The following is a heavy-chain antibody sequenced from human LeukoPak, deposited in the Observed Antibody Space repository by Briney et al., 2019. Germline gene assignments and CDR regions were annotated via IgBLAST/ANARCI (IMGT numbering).Heavy chain of an antibody. V-gene: IGHV5-51*01. Sequence: GASLKISCKGSGFTVTDHWIAWVRQLPGKGLEWMGIIYPGDSDTRYSPSFQGQVTISADKSISTAYLQWSSLKASDTAMYYCARLDDSSGYEFDYWGQGTLVTVSS. J-gene: IGHJ4*02. CDR1: GFTVTDHW. D-gene: IGHD3-22*01. CDR2: IYPGDSDT. CDR3: ARLDDSSGYEFDY.